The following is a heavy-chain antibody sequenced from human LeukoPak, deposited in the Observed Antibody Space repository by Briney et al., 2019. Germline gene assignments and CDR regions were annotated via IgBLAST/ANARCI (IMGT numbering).Heavy chain of an antibody. J-gene: IGHJ4*02. CDR1: GGSIGRFH. CDR2: IYYNGNT. D-gene: IGHD4-17*01. V-gene: IGHV4-59*01. CDR3: ARVGTHGDYKFFYY. Sequence: KPSETLSLTCTVSGGSIGRFHWSWIRQIPGKGLDHIGYIYYNGNTNYNPSLKSRVTMSVDASKNQFSLNVTSVTAADTAVYYCARVGTHGDYKFFYYWGQGTLVTVSS.